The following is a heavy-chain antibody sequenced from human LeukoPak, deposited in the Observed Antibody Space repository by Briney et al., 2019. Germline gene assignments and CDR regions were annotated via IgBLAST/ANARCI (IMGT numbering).Heavy chain of an antibody. V-gene: IGHV3-11*04. Sequence: GGSLRLSCAASGFTFRDYYMSWIRQAPAKGLEWLSYISNSGTTVDYSDSLLGRFTISRDNAKKSVFLQLDSLRAEDTAVYYCARGSSYGYDYNYMDVWGKGATVTVSS. CDR2: ISNSGTTV. J-gene: IGHJ6*03. CDR3: ARGSSYGYDYNYMDV. D-gene: IGHD5-18*01. CDR1: GFTFRDYY.